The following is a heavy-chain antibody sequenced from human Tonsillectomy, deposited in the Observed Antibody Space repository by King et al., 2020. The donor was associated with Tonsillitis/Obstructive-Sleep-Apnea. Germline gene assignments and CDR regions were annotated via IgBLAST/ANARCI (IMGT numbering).Heavy chain of an antibody. Sequence: TLKESGPTLVKPTQTLTLTCTFSGFSLSTSGVGVGWIRQPPGKAREWLALTYWDDDKRYSPSLKSRLTIPKDTSKNQVVLTMTNMDPVDTATYYCAHRKIHDSLTDYWGQGTLVTVSS. CDR2: TYWDDDK. V-gene: IGHV2-5*02. CDR3: AHRKIHDSLTDY. CDR1: GFSLSTSGVG. D-gene: IGHD2-21*02. J-gene: IGHJ4*02.